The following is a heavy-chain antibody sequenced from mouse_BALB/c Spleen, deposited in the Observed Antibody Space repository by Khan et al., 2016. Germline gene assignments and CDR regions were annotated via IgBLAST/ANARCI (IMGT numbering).Heavy chain of an antibody. Sequence: QVQLQQSGPELVKPGASVKMSCKASGYTFTDYVIGWVKQRTGQGLEWIGEIYPGSGSTYYNEKFKGKATLTADKSSNTAYMQLSSLTSEDSAVYFCAKGLGAMDYWGQGTSVTVSS. CDR1: GYTFTDYV. D-gene: IGHD3-3*01. CDR2: IYPGSGST. J-gene: IGHJ4*01. CDR3: AKGLGAMDY. V-gene: IGHV1-77*01.